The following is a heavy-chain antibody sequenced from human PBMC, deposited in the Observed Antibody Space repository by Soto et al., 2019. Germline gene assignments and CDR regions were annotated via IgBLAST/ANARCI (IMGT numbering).Heavy chain of an antibody. CDR1: GYTFTSYY. J-gene: IGHJ5*02. V-gene: IGHV1-46*01. CDR2: INPSGGSA. CDR3: ATDRGWFDP. Sequence: QEQLVQSGAEVKKPGASVKVSCKASGYTFTSYYIHWVRQAPGQGLEWMGIINPSGGSATYTQKFQDRVTMTRDTSTSTVYMELSSLSSEDTAVYYCATDRGWFDPWGQGTLVTVPS.